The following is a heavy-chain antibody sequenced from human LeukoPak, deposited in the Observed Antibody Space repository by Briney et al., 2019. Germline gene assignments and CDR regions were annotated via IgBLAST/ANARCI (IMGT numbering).Heavy chain of an antibody. V-gene: IGHV1-2*02. Sequence: ASVKVSCKASGYSFTGYYIHWVRQAPGQGLEWMGWINPNSGGTNYAQKFQGRVTMTRDTSISTAYMELSRLRSDYTAVYYCARDWVFDYWGQGTLVTVSS. J-gene: IGHJ4*02. CDR3: ARDWVFDY. CDR1: GYSFTGYY. CDR2: INPNSGGT. D-gene: IGHD3-16*01.